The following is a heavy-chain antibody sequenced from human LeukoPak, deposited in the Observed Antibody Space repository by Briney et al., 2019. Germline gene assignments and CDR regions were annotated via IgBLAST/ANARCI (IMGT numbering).Heavy chain of an antibody. Sequence: GRSLRLSCAASGFTFNRCGMHWVRQAPGKGLEWVAVITNDGSRQYYTDSVKGRFTISRDNSENTLSLQMNRLRDEDTAVYYCVKSSGTNDYGMDAWGQGTTVTVPS. CDR1: GFTFNRCG. CDR3: VKSSGTNDYGMDA. V-gene: IGHV3-30*18. CDR2: ITNDGSRQ. D-gene: IGHD3-10*01. J-gene: IGHJ6*02.